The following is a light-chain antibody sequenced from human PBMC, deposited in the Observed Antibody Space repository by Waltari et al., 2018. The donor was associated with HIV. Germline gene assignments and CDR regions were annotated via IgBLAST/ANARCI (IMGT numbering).Light chain of an antibody. V-gene: IGLV2-8*01. CDR1: SSDIGLYNF. CDR2: EVS. J-gene: IGLJ2*01. Sequence: QSALTQPPSASGSPGQSVTISCAGTSSDIGLYNFVSWYQHHPGKAPKLMISEVSRRPSGVPDRVSGSKSGNTASLTVSGLQAEDEAAYYCFSYAGNNYLRFGGGTKLTVL. CDR3: FSYAGNNYLR.